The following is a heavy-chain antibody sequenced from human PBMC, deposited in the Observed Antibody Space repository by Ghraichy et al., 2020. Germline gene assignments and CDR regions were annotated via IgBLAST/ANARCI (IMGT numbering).Heavy chain of an antibody. V-gene: IGHV4-34*01. D-gene: IGHD6-13*01. CDR1: GGPFSGNY. CDR3: ARGLRVGAGKGGTKKNPNQDAFDI. J-gene: IGHJ3*02. CDR2: INHSGST. Sequence: SETLSLTCAVYGGPFSGNYWSWIRQPPEKGLEWIGEINHSGSTNYNPSLKSRVTISVDTSKNQFSLKLSSVTAADTAVYYCARGLRVGAGKGGTKKNPNQDAFDIWGQGTMVTVSS.